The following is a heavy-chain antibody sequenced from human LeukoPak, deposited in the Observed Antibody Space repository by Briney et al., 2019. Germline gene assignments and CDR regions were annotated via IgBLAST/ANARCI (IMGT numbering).Heavy chain of an antibody. V-gene: IGHV4-34*01. CDR3: ARGRGRQQLVPFDY. CDR1: GGSFSGYY. J-gene: IGHJ4*02. D-gene: IGHD6-13*01. CDR2: INHSGST. Sequence: SETLSLTCAVYGGSFSGYYWSWIRQPPGKGLEWIGEINHSGSTNYNPSLKSRVTISVDTSKNQFSLKLSSVTDADTAVYYCARGRGRQQLVPFDYWGQGTLVTVSS.